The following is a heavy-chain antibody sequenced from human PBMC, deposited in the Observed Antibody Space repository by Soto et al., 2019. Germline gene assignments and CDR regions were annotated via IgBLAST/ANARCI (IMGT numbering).Heavy chain of an antibody. CDR2: ISCYNGDT. J-gene: IGHJ5*02. CDR1: GYTFTRHG. D-gene: IGHD6-19*01. Sequence: QVQLMQSGPEVKKPGASVKVSCKASGYTFTRHGISWVRQAPGQGLEWLGWISCYNGDTNYAQQLQGRVTMTTDTSTSTAYMELRSLTSDDTAVYYCARDPSNSSGHRIWFDPWGQGNLVTVSS. V-gene: IGHV1-18*04. CDR3: ARDPSNSSGHRIWFDP.